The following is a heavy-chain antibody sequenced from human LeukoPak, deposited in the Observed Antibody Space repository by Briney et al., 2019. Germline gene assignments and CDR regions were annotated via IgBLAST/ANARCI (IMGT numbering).Heavy chain of an antibody. CDR2: IWYDGSNT. Sequence: GGSLRLSCAASGFTFSSYGMHWVRQAPGKGLEWVAIIWYDGSNTYYADSVKGRFTISRDNSKNTLYLQMNSLRAEDTAVYYCAPDHGGYWGQGTLATVSS. CDR3: APDHGGY. D-gene: IGHD3-16*01. CDR1: GFTFSSYG. V-gene: IGHV3-33*01. J-gene: IGHJ4*02.